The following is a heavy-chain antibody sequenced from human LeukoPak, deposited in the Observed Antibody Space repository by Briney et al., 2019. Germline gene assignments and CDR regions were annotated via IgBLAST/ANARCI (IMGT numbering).Heavy chain of an antibody. CDR3: ARDKTYCGGDCYSGGWFDP. J-gene: IGHJ5*02. D-gene: IGHD2-21*02. CDR2: ISPSGGST. V-gene: IGHV1-46*01. Sequence: WASVKVSCKAFGYTFTSNYMHWVRQAPGQGPEWMGVISPSGGSTTYAQKFQGRVTLTRDMSTSTDYLELSSLRSEDTAVYYCARDKTYCGGDCYSGGWFDPWGQGTLVTVSS. CDR1: GYTFTSNY.